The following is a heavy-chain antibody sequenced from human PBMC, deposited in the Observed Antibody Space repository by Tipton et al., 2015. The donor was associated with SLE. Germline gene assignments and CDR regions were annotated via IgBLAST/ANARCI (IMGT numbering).Heavy chain of an antibody. V-gene: IGHV4-39*07. Sequence: TLSLTCTVSGGSIGSSSYYWGWSRQPPGKGLEWIGTTHYSGSTFYNPSLKSRVTISVDMSKNQFSVKLTSVTAADTAVYRCARVSRGYSGYEWAGFFDYWGQGALVTVTS. J-gene: IGHJ4*02. CDR3: ARVSRGYSGYEWAGFFDY. CDR2: THYSGST. D-gene: IGHD5-12*01. CDR1: GGSIGSSSYY.